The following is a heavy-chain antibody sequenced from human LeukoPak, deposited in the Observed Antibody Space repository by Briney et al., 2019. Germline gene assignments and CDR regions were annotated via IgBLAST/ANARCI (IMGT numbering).Heavy chain of an antibody. CDR2: IYYSGRT. J-gene: IGHJ6*04. D-gene: IGHD5-24*01. Sequence: SETLSLTCTVSGGSISSCYWSWIRQPPGKGLEWIGYIYYSGRTYYNPSLKSRATMSVDTSKDQFSLKLTSVIAADTAVYYCARHGVATMKRVDVWGKGTSVTVSS. V-gene: IGHV4-59*08. CDR1: GGSISSCY. CDR3: ARHGVATMKRVDV.